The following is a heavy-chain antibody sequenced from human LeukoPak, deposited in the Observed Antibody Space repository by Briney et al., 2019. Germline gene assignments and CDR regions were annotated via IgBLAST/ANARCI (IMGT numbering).Heavy chain of an antibody. J-gene: IGHJ4*02. CDR3: ARGPHKFDY. CDR2: ISYSGSA. V-gene: IGHV4-59*01. CDR1: GGSISSYY. Sequence: PSETLSLTCTVSGGSISSYYWSWIRQPPGKGLEWIGYISYSGSANYNPSLKSRVTISVDTSKHQFSLKLSAVTAADTAVYYCARGPHKFDYWGQGSLVTVSS.